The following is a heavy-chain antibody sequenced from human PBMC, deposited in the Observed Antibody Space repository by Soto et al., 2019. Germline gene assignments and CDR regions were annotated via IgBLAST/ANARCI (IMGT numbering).Heavy chain of an antibody. V-gene: IGHV1-46*01. J-gene: IGHJ4*02. CDR1: GSTFTSYY. CDR2: INPSGGST. Sequence: ASVKVSCKASGSTFTSYYMHWMRPAPGQGLEWMGIINPSGGSTSYAQKFQGRVTVTRDMSTSTVYMELSSLRSEVTAVYYCARHSTTIGDFDYWGQGTVVTVSS. D-gene: IGHD5-12*01. CDR3: ARHSTTIGDFDY.